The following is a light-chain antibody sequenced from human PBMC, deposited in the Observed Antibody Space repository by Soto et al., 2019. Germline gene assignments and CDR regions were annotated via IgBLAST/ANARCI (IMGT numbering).Light chain of an antibody. Sequence: QSALTQPASVSGSPGQSITISCTGTSSDVGGYNYVSWYQHHPGKDPKLSIFEVSNRPSGVSSSFSVSKSVNTASVTISGLQAEDEADYYCSSYRSSSTHVVGSGTTLAV. CDR3: SSYRSSSTHV. CDR1: SSDVGGYNY. CDR2: EVS. J-gene: IGLJ1*01. V-gene: IGLV2-14*01.